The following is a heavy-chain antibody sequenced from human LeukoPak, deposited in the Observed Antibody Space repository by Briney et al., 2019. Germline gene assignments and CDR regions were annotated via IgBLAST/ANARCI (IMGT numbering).Heavy chain of an antibody. D-gene: IGHD6-6*01. Sequence: GGSLRLSCAASGFTFDDYAMHWVRQVPGKGLEWVSLISGDGDYTYYADSVKGRFTISRDNSIYSLYLQMNSLRTEDTALYYCAKDMYSSSSSHFDYWGQGTLVTVSS. J-gene: IGHJ4*02. CDR1: GFTFDDYA. V-gene: IGHV3-43*02. CDR2: ISGDGDYT. CDR3: AKDMYSSSSSHFDY.